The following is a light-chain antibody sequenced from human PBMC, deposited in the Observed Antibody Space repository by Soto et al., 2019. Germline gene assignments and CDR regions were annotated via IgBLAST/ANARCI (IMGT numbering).Light chain of an antibody. V-gene: IGLV4-69*01. CDR3: QTWGTGIEV. Sequence: QLVLTQSPSASASLGPSVKLTCTLSSGHSSYAIAWHQQQPEKGPRYLMKVNSDGSHIKGDGIPDRFSGSSSGAERYLTISSLQSEDEADYFCQTWGTGIEVFGTGTKLTVL. J-gene: IGLJ1*01. CDR2: VNSDGSH. CDR1: SGHSSYA.